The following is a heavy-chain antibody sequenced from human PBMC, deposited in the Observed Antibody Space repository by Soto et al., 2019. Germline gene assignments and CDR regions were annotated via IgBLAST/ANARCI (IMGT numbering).Heavy chain of an antibody. V-gene: IGHV4-31*03. CDR1: GGSISGGGYY. Sequence: PSETLSLTCTVSGGSISGGGYYWNWIRQHPGKGLEWIGYIYNSGNTYYNPSLKSRVAISIDRSENQFSLKLTSVTAADTAVYYCAKGACSSTACYEFDSWGQGTLVTVS. D-gene: IGHD2-2*01. CDR3: AKGACSSTACYEFDS. CDR2: IYNSGNT. J-gene: IGHJ5*01.